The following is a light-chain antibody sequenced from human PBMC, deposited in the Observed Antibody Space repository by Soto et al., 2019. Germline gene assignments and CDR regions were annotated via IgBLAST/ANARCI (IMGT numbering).Light chain of an antibody. Sequence: ETVLTQSPATLSLSPGERATLSCRASQSVRNELAWYQQKPGQPPRLLIYNASNRASGIPPRFSGSGSGTDFTLTISSLEPEEFAVYYCLQRSDGPQLTVGPGNKGDIK. CDR3: LQRSDGPQLT. CDR2: NAS. V-gene: IGKV3-11*01. CDR1: QSVRNE. J-gene: IGKJ3*01.